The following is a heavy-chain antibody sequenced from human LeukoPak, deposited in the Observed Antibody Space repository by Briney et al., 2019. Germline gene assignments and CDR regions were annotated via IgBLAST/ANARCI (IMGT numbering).Heavy chain of an antibody. Sequence: GGSLRLSCAASGFTFSSYAMNWVRQAPGKGLEWVSYISSSSGTIYYADSVKGRFTISRDNAKSSLYLQMNSLRAEDTAVYYCARVTRYYYGMDVWGQGTTVTVSS. CDR1: GFTFSSYA. CDR2: ISSSSGTI. CDR3: ARVTRYYYGMDV. V-gene: IGHV3-48*01. J-gene: IGHJ6*02.